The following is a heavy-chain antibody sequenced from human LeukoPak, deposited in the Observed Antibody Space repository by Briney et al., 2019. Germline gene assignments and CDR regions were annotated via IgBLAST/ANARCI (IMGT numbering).Heavy chain of an antibody. CDR2: IYPGDSDT. J-gene: IGHJ6*03. CDR1: GYSFTNYW. CDR3: ARAQGPYYYYMDV. V-gene: IGHV5-51*01. Sequence: GESLKISCKGSGYSFTNYWIGWVRQMPGKGLEWMGIIYPGDSDTRYSPSFQGQVTISADKSISTAYLQWSSLKASDTAMYYCARAQGPYYYYMDVWGKGTTVTVSS.